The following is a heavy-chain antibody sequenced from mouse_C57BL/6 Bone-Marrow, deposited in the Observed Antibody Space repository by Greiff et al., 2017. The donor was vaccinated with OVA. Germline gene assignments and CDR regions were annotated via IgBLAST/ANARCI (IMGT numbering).Heavy chain of an antibody. Sequence: EVKLMESGPGLVKPSQSLSLTCSVTGYSITSGSYWNWIRQFPGNKLEWMGYISYDGSNNYNPSPKNRISITRDTSKNQFFLKLNSVTTEDTATYYCARGGAYDGYYRVFAYWGQGTLVTVSA. CDR1: GYSITSGSY. CDR2: ISYDGSN. J-gene: IGHJ3*01. V-gene: IGHV3-6*01. D-gene: IGHD2-3*01. CDR3: ARGGAYDGYYRVFAY.